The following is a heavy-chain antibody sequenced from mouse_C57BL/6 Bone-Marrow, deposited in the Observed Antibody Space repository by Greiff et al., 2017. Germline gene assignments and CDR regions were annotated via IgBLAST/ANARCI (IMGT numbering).Heavy chain of an antibody. Sequence: VQVVESGAELARPGASVKLSCKASGYTFTSYGISWVKQRTGQGLEWIGEIYPRSGNTYYNEKFKGKATLTADKSSSTAYMELRSLTSEDSAVYFCARFYYGYDGGFAYWGQGTLVTVSA. D-gene: IGHD2-2*01. CDR2: IYPRSGNT. V-gene: IGHV1-81*01. CDR1: GYTFTSYG. J-gene: IGHJ3*01. CDR3: ARFYYGYDGGFAY.